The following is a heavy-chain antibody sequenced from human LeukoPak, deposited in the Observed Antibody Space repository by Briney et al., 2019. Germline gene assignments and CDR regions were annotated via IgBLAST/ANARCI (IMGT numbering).Heavy chain of an antibody. D-gene: IGHD3-22*01. CDR1: GYTFTSYG. CDR3: ARKVRDSRKTDWFDP. CDR2: ISAYNGNT. V-gene: IGHV1-18*01. Sequence: ASVKVSCKASGYTFTSYGISWVRQAPGQGLEWMGWISAYNGNTNYAQKLQGRVTMTTDTSTSTAYMELRSLRSDDTAVYYCARKVRDSRKTDWFDPWGQRTLVTVSS. J-gene: IGHJ5*02.